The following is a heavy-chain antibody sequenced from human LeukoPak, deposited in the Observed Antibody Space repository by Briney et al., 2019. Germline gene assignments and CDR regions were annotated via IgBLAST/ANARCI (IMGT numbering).Heavy chain of an antibody. CDR2: ISGSGGST. CDR3: AKDTGAVAGTIDY. V-gene: IGHV3-23*01. D-gene: IGHD6-19*01. Sequence: GGSLRLSCTASEFTVSRNYMLWVRQAPGKGLEWVSAISGSGGSTYYADSVKGRFTISRDNSKNTLYLQMNSLRAEDTAVYYCAKDTGAVAGTIDYWGQGTLVTVSS. J-gene: IGHJ4*02. CDR1: EFTVSRNY.